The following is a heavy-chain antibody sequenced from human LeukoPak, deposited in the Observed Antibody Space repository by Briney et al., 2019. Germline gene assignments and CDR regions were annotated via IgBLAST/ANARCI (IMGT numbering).Heavy chain of an antibody. Sequence: PSETLSLTCAVYGGSFSGYYWSWIRQPPGKGLEWIGEINHSGSTNYNPSLKSRVTISVDTSKNQFSLKLSSVTAADTAVYYCARARPRNYFDYWGQGTLVTVSS. J-gene: IGHJ4*02. D-gene: IGHD1-14*01. CDR1: GGSFSGYY. CDR2: INHSGST. CDR3: ARARPRNYFDY. V-gene: IGHV4-34*01.